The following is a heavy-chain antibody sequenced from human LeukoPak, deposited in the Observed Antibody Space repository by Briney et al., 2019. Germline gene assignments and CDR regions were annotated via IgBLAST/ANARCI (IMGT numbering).Heavy chain of an antibody. V-gene: IGHV1-69*13. CDR2: IIPIFGTA. CDR3: ARSGIAAAGDEGFDY. Sequence: ASVKVSCKASGGTFISYAISWVRQAPGQGLEWMGGIIPIFGTANYAQKFQGRVTITADESTSTAYMELSSLRSEDTAVYYCARSGIAAAGDEGFDYWGQGTLVTVSS. CDR1: GGTFISYA. D-gene: IGHD6-13*01. J-gene: IGHJ4*02.